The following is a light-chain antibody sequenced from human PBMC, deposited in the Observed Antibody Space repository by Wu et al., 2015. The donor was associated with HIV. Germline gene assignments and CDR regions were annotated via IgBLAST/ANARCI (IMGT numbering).Light chain of an antibody. CDR2: GAS. Sequence: EIVLTQSPGTLSLSPGERATLSCRASQSVSSSSLAWFQQKPGQAPRLLIYGASSRATGIPDRFSGSGSGTDFTLTISSLEPEDFALYYCQQRSNWPWTFGQGTKVEFK. CDR1: QSVSSSS. CDR3: QQRSNWPWT. V-gene: IGKV3D-20*02. J-gene: IGKJ1*01.